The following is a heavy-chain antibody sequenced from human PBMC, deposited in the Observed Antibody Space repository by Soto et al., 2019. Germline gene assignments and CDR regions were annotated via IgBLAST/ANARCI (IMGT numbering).Heavy chain of an antibody. Sequence: QLHLVQSGAVVKKPGASVTVSCSASGYPVTAYYMHWVRQAPGRGLEWMGGINPATGAAKYTQTFQGRVHMARDTSTSTVFMELSGPTSEDRAVFYCARGGGVGVAGSAAFDMWGQGTLVTVSS. D-gene: IGHD3-3*01. CDR1: GYPVTAYY. CDR3: ARGGGVGVAGSAAFDM. J-gene: IGHJ3*02. CDR2: INPATGAA. V-gene: IGHV1-2*02.